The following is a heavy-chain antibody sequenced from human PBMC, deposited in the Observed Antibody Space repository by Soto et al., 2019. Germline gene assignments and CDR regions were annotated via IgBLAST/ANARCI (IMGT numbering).Heavy chain of an antibody. CDR2: ISPSADIT. D-gene: IGHD6-19*01. Sequence: PXGSLRITCAASGFTFTNKSMSWVRQAPGKGLEWVSAISPSADITYYADSVKGRFTISRDNSKNTLFLQMNSLRAEDTAVYYCAQLPVAHKYFDSWGQGTLVTVSS. CDR3: AQLPVAHKYFDS. CDR1: GFTFTNKS. V-gene: IGHV3-23*01. J-gene: IGHJ4*02.